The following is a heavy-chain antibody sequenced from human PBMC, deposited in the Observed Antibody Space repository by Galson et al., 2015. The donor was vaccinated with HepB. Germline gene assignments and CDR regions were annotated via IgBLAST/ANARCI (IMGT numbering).Heavy chain of an antibody. V-gene: IGHV3-33*08. J-gene: IGHJ3*01. CDR3: ARRVDTAMGEPLHF. CDR1: GFTFSSYG. D-gene: IGHD5-18*01. Sequence: SLRLSCAASGFTFSSYGMHWVRQAPGKGLEWVAVIWYDGSNRYYADSVKGRFTISRDNSRNTLYLQMNSLRAEDTAVYYCARRVDTAMGEPLHFWGPGTMVTVSS. CDR2: IWYDGSNR.